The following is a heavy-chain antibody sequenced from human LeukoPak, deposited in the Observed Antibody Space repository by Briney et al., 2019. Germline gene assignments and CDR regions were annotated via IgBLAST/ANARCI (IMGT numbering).Heavy chain of an antibody. J-gene: IGHJ6*03. CDR2: IYYSGST. CDR3: ARRRRAGYYMDV. CDR1: GGSISSSSYY. V-gene: IGHV4-39*07. Sequence: SETLSLTCTVSGGSISSSSYYWGWIRQPPGKGLEWIGSIYYSGSTYYNPSLKSRVTISVDTSKNQFSLKLSSVTAADTAVYYCARRRRAGYYMDVWGKGTTVTVSS.